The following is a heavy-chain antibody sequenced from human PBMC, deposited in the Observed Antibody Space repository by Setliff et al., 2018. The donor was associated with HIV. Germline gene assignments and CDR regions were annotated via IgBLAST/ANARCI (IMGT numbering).Heavy chain of an antibody. CDR2: ISSSSSYI. CDR3: ARAVHSGWYYFDY. Sequence: PGGSLRLSCAVAGFSFSNYAMTWVRQAPGKGLEWVSSISSSSSYIYYADSLKGRFTISRDNAKNSLYLQMNSLRAEDTAVYCCARAVHSGWYYFDYWGQGTLVTVSS. D-gene: IGHD6-19*01. V-gene: IGHV3-21*01. CDR1: GFSFSNYA. J-gene: IGHJ4*02.